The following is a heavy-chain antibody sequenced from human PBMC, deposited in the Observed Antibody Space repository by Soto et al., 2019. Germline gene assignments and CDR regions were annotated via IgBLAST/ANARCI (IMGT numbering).Heavy chain of an antibody. D-gene: IGHD7-27*01. CDR1: GGSFFGHY. CDR2: IHDNGHI. V-gene: IGHV4-59*07. Sequence: QVQLQESGPRLVKPSDTVSLTCTVSGGSFFGHYWSWIRLTPGRGLEWVGYIHDNGHIHYNPSLKSRVTISKASAKIPCAQEMTSVTSADTAVYYCARLWGTGNWGIQAFDVWGLGTMVTVSS. CDR3: ARLWGTGNWGIQAFDV. J-gene: IGHJ3*01.